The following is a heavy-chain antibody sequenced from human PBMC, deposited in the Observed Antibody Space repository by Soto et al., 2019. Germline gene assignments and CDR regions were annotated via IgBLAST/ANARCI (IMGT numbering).Heavy chain of an antibody. J-gene: IGHJ6*02. CDR1: GYSFTDYH. V-gene: IGHV1-2*04. Sequence: ASVKVSCKASGYSFTDYHVHWVRQAPGQGLEWLGRINPKSGGTSTAQKFQGWVTMTRDTSINTAYMDLTRLRSDDTAVYYCARGHSTDCSNGVCAFFYNHEMDVWGQGTPITV. D-gene: IGHD2-8*01. CDR2: INPKSGGT. CDR3: ARGHSTDCSNGVCAFFYNHEMDV.